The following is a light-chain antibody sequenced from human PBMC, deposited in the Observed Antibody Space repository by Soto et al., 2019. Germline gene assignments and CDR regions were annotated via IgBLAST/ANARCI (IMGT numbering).Light chain of an antibody. CDR2: GAS. Sequence: ETVLTQSPATLSLSPGERATLSCRASQSIYSNLAWYQHKPGQAPRLLIYGASNRATGIPARFSGRGSGTDFTLTISSLESEYFAVYYCLQHTAWQRPFSQGTKVEIK. CDR1: QSIYSN. J-gene: IGKJ1*01. V-gene: IGKV3-11*01. CDR3: LQHTAWQRP.